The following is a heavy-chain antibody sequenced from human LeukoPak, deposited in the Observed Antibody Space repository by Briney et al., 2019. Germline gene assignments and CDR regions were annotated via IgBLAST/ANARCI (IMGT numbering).Heavy chain of an antibody. CDR1: GFTFSSYA. CDR2: ISSSGSTI. CDR3: ARIIAAADGMDV. J-gene: IGHJ6*02. V-gene: IGHV3-48*03. D-gene: IGHD6-13*01. Sequence: PGGSLRLSCAASGFTFSSYAMSWVRQAPGKGLEWVSYISSSGSTIYYADSVKGRFTISRDNAKNSLYLQMNSLRAEDTAVYYCARIIAAADGMDVWGQGTTVTVSS.